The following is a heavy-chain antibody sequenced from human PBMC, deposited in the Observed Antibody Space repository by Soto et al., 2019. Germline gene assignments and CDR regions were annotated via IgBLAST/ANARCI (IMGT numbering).Heavy chain of an antibody. CDR2: IGTVGDT. J-gene: IGHJ3*02. D-gene: IGHD2-15*01. Sequence: PGGSLRLSCAASGFTFSTYDMHRVRQATGKGLEWVSGIGTVGDTYYPGSVKARFTISRENAKNSLYLQMNSLRAGDTAVYYCARDYCSGGNCYSLVFDIWGQGTMVTVSS. CDR1: GFTFSTYD. V-gene: IGHV3-13*01. CDR3: ARDYCSGGNCYSLVFDI.